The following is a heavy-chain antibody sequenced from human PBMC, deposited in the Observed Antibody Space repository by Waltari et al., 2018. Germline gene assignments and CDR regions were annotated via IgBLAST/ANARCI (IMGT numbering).Heavy chain of an antibody. Sequence: QVQLQQWGAGLLKPSESLSLTCAVDGGSFNLYYCSWIRQPPGKGLGWVGEINHSGNTNYSPYPESLVAISIDTPKQQFSLKLTSVAAADTAVYYCARLEDCTGGHCYSGSPYAVDVWGPGTTVTVSS. D-gene: IGHD2-15*01. CDR1: GGSFNLYY. V-gene: IGHV4-34*01. J-gene: IGHJ6*02. CDR3: ARLEDCTGGHCYSGSPYAVDV. CDR2: INHSGNT.